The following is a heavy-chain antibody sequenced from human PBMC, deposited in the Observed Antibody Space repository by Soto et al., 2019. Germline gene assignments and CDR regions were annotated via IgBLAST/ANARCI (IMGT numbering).Heavy chain of an antibody. CDR3: ARGWRFDP. V-gene: IGHV4-34*01. Sequence: PSETLSLTCAVYGGSFSGYYWSWIRQPPGKGLEWIGEINHSGTTKYNPSLESRINLSVDTSKKQFSLKMFSVTAADTAIYYCARGWRFDPWGQGTQVTVSS. CDR2: INHSGTT. J-gene: IGHJ5*02. D-gene: IGHD1-1*01. CDR1: GGSFSGYY.